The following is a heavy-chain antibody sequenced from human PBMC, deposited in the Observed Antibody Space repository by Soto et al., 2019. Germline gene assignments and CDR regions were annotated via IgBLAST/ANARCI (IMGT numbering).Heavy chain of an antibody. D-gene: IGHD3-10*01. J-gene: IGHJ6*02. V-gene: IGHV5-51*01. CDR1: GSSFTSYW. Sequence: PGESLKISCKGSGSSFTSYWIGWVLQMPGQGLEWMGIIYPGDSDTRYSPSFQGQVTISADKSIRTDYLQWSSLKASDTAMYYCARHGNPGGYYYYGMDVWGQGTTVTVSS. CDR3: ARHGNPGGYYYYGMDV. CDR2: IYPGDSDT.